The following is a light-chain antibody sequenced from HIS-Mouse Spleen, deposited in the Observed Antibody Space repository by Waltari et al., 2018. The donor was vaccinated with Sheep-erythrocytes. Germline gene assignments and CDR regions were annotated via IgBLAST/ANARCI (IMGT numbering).Light chain of an antibody. CDR1: SSDVGGYNY. Sequence: QSALTQPRPVSGSPGQSVPISCTGTSSDVGGYNYVSWYKHHPGKAPNLMIYDLSKRPSGVPDRFSGSKSGNTASLTISGLQAEDEADYYCCSYAGSYTFWVFGGGTRLTVL. J-gene: IGLJ3*02. CDR3: CSYAGSYTFWV. V-gene: IGLV2-11*01. CDR2: DLS.